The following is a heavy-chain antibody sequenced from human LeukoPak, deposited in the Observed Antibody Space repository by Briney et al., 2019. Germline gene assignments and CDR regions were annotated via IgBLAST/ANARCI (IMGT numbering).Heavy chain of an antibody. D-gene: IGHD2-21*02. V-gene: IGHV4-34*01. CDR2: INHSGST. Sequence: SETLSLTCAVYGGSFSGYYWSWIRQPPGKGLEWIGEINHSGSTNYNPSLKSRVTISVDTSKNQFSLKLSSVTAADTAVYYCASQVGCGGDCWYYYYYGMDVWGQGTTVTVSS. J-gene: IGHJ6*02. CDR3: ASQVGCGGDCWYYYYYGMDV. CDR1: GGSFSGYY.